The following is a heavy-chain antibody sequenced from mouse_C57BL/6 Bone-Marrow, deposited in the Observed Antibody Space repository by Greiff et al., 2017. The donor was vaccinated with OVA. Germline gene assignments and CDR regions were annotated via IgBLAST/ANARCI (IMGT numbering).Heavy chain of an antibody. CDR3: TVITTVVADAMDY. CDR2: IRLKSDNYAT. CDR1: GFTFSNYW. V-gene: IGHV6-3*01. Sequence: EVMLVESGGGLVQPGGSMKLSCVASGFTFSNYWMNWVRQSPEKGLEWVAQIRLKSDNYATHYAESVKGRFTILRDDSKSSVYLQMNNLRAEDTGIYYCTVITTVVADAMDYWGQGTSVTVSS. D-gene: IGHD1-1*01. J-gene: IGHJ4*01.